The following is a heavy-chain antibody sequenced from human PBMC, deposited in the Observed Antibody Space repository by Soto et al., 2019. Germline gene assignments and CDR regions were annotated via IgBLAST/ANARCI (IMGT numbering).Heavy chain of an antibody. CDR2: IYYSGST. D-gene: IGHD6-19*01. Sequence: SETLSLTCTVSGGSISSYYWSWIRQPPGKGLEWIGYIYYSGSTNYNPSLKSRVTISVDTSKNQFSLKLSSVTAADTAVYYCARENPDGWSYYFDYWGQGTLVTVSS. J-gene: IGHJ4*02. V-gene: IGHV4-59*01. CDR3: ARENPDGWSYYFDY. CDR1: GGSISSYY.